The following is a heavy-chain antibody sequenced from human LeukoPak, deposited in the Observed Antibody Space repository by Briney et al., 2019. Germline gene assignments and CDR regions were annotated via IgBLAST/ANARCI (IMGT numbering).Heavy chain of an antibody. J-gene: IGHJ4*02. CDR3: ARVVDILTGHDTALDY. CDR2: INPNTGGT. Sequence: GASVKVSCKASGYTFSGYYIHWVRQAPGQGLEWMGWINPNTGGTNLAQNFQGRVTMTTVTSISTAYMELSRLGSDDTAVYYCARVVDILTGHDTALDYWGQGTLVTVSS. V-gene: IGHV1-2*02. D-gene: IGHD3-9*01. CDR1: GYTFSGYY.